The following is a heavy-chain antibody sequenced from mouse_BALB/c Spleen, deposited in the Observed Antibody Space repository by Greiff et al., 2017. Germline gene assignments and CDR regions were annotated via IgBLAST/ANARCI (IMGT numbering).Heavy chain of an antibody. CDR2: IWAGGST. CDR3: ARGDGNWGEWFAY. V-gene: IGHV2-9*02. Sequence: QVQLKESGPGLVAPSQSLSITCTVSGFSLTSYGVHWVRQPPGKGLEWLGVIWAGGSTNYNSALMSRLSISKDNSKSQVFLKMNSLQTDDTAMYYCARGDGNWGEWFAYWGQGTLVTVSA. CDR1: GFSLTSYG. J-gene: IGHJ3*01. D-gene: IGHD2-1*01.